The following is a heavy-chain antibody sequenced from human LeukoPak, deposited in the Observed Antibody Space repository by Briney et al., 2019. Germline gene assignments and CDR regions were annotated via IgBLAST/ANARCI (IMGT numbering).Heavy chain of an antibody. CDR3: ARQVQGVLWFGESPGDYFDY. D-gene: IGHD3-10*01. CDR1: GGSISSSSYY. CDR2: IYYSGST. Sequence: SETLSLTCTVSGGSISSSSYYWGWIRQPPGKGLEWIGSIYYSGSTYYNPSLKSRVTISVDTSKNQSSLKLSSVTAADTAVYYCARQVQGVLWFGESPGDYFDYWGQGTLVTVSS. J-gene: IGHJ4*02. V-gene: IGHV4-39*01.